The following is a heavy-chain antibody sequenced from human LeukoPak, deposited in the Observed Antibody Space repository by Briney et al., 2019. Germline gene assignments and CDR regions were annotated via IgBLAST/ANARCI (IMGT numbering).Heavy chain of an antibody. Sequence: GGSLRLSCVASGFTFKNCAMSWVRQAPGKGLEWVSVIYSGSSTYYADSVKGRFTISRHNSKNTLYLQMNSLRAEDTAVYYCAREDSSGYAFDYWGQGTLVTVSS. V-gene: IGHV3-53*04. J-gene: IGHJ4*02. CDR2: IYSGSST. CDR1: GFTFKNCA. D-gene: IGHD3-22*01. CDR3: AREDSSGYAFDY.